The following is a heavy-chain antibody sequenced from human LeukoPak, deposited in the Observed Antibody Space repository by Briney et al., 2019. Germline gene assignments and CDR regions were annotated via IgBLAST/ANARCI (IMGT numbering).Heavy chain of an antibody. J-gene: IGHJ4*02. CDR1: GDSVSSNSAA. CDR2: TYYRSKWYN. CDR3: ARGRYSSGWYYFDY. V-gene: IGHV6-1*01. D-gene: IGHD6-19*01. Sequence: SPTLSLSFAISGDSVSSNSAAWNWIRQSPSRGLEWLGRTYYRSKWYNDYAVSVKSLITINPDTSKNQFSLQLNSVTPEDTAVYYCARGRYSSGWYYFDYWGQGTLVTVSS.